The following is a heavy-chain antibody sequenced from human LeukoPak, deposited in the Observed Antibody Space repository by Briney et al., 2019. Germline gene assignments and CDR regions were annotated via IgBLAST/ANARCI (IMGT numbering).Heavy chain of an antibody. CDR3: ATDRMWYSSSWYYFDY. CDR2: FDPEDGET. CDR1: GYTLTELS. J-gene: IGHJ4*02. Sequence: ASVKVSCKVSGYTLTELSMHWVRQAPGKGLEWMGGFDPEDGETIYAQKVQGRVTMTEDTSTDTAYMELSSLRSEDTAVYYCATDRMWYSSSWYYFDYWGQGTLVTVSS. D-gene: IGHD6-13*01. V-gene: IGHV1-24*01.